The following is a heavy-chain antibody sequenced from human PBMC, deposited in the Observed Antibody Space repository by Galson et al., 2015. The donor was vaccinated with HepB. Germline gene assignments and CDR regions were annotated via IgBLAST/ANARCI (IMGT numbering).Heavy chain of an antibody. D-gene: IGHD3-9*01. CDR3: ATRVDSGFDY. V-gene: IGHV1-46*03. J-gene: IGHJ4*02. CDR2: LDPRAYST. Sequence: SVKVSCKASGFTFTKYYIHWVRQAPGQGLEWMGILDPRAYSTTYAQKFQGRLTMTRDTSTTTVYMELSSLRSEGTAVYYYATRVDSGFDYWGQGTLVTVSS. CDR1: GFTFTKYY.